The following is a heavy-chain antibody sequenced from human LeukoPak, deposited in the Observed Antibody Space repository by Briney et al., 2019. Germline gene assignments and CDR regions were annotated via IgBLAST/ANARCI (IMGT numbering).Heavy chain of an antibody. CDR2: ISYDGSNK. CDR3: AREDSSGWYGVY. J-gene: IGHJ4*02. Sequence: GGSLRLSCAASGFTFSSYAMHWVRQAPGKGLEWVAVISYDGSNKYYADSVKGRFTISRDNSKNTLYLQMNSLRAEDTAVYYCAREDSSGWYGVYWGQGTLVTVSS. CDR1: GFTFSSYA. D-gene: IGHD6-19*01. V-gene: IGHV3-30-3*01.